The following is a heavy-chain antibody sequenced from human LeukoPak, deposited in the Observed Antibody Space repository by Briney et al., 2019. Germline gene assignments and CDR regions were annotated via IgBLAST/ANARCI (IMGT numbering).Heavy chain of an antibody. CDR2: IYYSGST. CDR1: GGSISSYY. V-gene: IGHV4-59*12. CDR3: ARDQGYSYGDAFDI. Sequence: PSETLSLTCTVSGGSISSYYWSWIRQPPGKGLEWIGYIYYSGSTNYNPSLKSRVTISVDTSKNQFSLKLSSVAAADTAVYYCARDQGYSYGDAFDIWGQGTMVTVSS. J-gene: IGHJ3*02. D-gene: IGHD5-18*01.